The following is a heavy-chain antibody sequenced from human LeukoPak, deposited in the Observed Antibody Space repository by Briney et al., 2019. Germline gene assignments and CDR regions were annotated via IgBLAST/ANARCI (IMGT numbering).Heavy chain of an antibody. CDR1: GGSISSDRYY. CDR3: ASLAVAGLSEGY. Sequence: SETLSLTGTGSGGSISSDRYYWAWIRQPPGKGLEWIASIYYSGSTYYNPSLKSRVTISVDTSRNQFSLKLSSATAADTAVYYCASLAVAGLSEGYWGQGTLVIVSS. V-gene: IGHV4-39*01. CDR2: IYYSGST. J-gene: IGHJ4*02. D-gene: IGHD6-19*01.